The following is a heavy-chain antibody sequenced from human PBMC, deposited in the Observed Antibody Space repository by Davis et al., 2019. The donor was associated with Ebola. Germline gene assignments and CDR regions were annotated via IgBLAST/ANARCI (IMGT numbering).Heavy chain of an antibody. V-gene: IGHV3-30*18. J-gene: IGHJ6*02. Sequence: PGGSLRLSCAASGFTFSSYGMHWVRQAPGKGLEWVAVISYDGSNKYYADSVKGRFTISRDNSKNTLYLQMNSLRAEDTAVYYCAKDRVVCSSTSCYTTPGVHYYYGMDVWGQGTTVTVSS. CDR1: GFTFSSYG. CDR2: ISYDGSNK. CDR3: AKDRVVCSSTSCYTTPGVHYYYGMDV. D-gene: IGHD2-2*02.